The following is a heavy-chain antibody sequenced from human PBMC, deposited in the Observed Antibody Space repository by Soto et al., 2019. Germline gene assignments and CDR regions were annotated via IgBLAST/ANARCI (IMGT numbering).Heavy chain of an antibody. CDR3: VRDAHYYDSRGPFAC. J-gene: IGHJ1*01. Sequence: PRGSPRLSCAASGFTFSSYSMNWFRQGPGKGLEWVSYISSSSSTIYYADSVKGRFTISRDNAKNSLYLQMNSLRAEDTAVYYCVRDAHYYDSRGPFACWGQGTLVPVAS. D-gene: IGHD3-22*01. CDR2: ISSSSSTI. CDR1: GFTFSSYS. V-gene: IGHV3-48*01.